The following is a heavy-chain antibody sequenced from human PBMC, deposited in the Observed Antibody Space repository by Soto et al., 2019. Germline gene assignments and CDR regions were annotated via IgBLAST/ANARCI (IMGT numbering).Heavy chain of an antibody. J-gene: IGHJ4*02. V-gene: IGHV3-73*01. CDR3: TGSAKGY. D-gene: IGHD6-19*01. CDR1: GFSFGGSA. Sequence: WGSLRLSCAASGFSFGGSAMHWVRQASGKGLEWVGHIRSSSNNYATAYAASVTGRFTISRDDSRGTAYLQMTGLKTEETAVYYCTGSAKGYWGQGTQVTVSS. CDR2: IRSSSNNYAT.